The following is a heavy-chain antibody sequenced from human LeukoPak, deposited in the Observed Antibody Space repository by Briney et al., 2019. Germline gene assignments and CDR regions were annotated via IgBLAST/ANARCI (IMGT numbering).Heavy chain of an antibody. CDR1: GFTVRPHW. V-gene: IGHV3-7*01. D-gene: IGHD1-1*01. Sequence: GGSLRLSCAASGFTVRPHWMSWVRQAPGKGLEWVSNIKEDGTEKYYVDSVKGRFTISRDNAKNSLYLQMNSLRAEDTAVYYCASVGGWNGGWYAFDLWGQGTLVTVSS. J-gene: IGHJ4*02. CDR3: ASVGGWNGGWYAFDL. CDR2: IKEDGTEK.